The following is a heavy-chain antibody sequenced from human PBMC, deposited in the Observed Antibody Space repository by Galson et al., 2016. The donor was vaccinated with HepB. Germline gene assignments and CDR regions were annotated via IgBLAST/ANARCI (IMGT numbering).Heavy chain of an antibody. CDR3: AKVATPNRNYENWFDS. CDR2: MWYDGTSK. D-gene: IGHD4-11*01. Sequence: SLRLSCAAAEFAFSSYAMSWVRQAPGKGLEWVAVMWYDGTSKYYVDSVKGRFTISRDNSKNTLNLQMNSLRAEDTAVYYCAKVATPNRNYENWFDSWGQGTLVTVSS. J-gene: IGHJ5*01. CDR1: EFAFSSYA. V-gene: IGHV3-33*06.